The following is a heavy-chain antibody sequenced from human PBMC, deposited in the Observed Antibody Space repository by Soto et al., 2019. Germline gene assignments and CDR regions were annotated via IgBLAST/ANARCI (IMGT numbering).Heavy chain of an antibody. V-gene: IGHV4-59*08. J-gene: IGHJ4*02. D-gene: IGHD3-10*01. CDR1: GGSISRYY. Sequence: SETLSLTCTVSGGSISRYYWNWIRQPPGKGLEWIGYIYYSGSTYYNPSLKRRLTVSIDTSKNQFSLKLSSVTAADTAVYYCARGEYDPHRHFDYWGQGTLVTVSS. CDR3: ARGEYDPHRHFDY. CDR2: IYYSGST.